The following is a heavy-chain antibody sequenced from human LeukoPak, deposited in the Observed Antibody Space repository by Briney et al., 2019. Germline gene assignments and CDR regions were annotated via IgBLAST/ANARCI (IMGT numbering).Heavy chain of an antibody. CDR3: AGIVGATSFDY. CDR1: GFTFSSYW. J-gene: IGHJ4*01. V-gene: IGHV3-74*01. CDR2: INSDGRMT. Sequence: GGSLRLSCAASGFTFSSYWMDWVRQVPGKGLVWVSGINSDGRMTRYAESVKGRFTISRDNSKNTLYLQMNSLRAEDTAVYYCAGIVGATSFDYWGQGTLVTVSS. D-gene: IGHD1-26*01.